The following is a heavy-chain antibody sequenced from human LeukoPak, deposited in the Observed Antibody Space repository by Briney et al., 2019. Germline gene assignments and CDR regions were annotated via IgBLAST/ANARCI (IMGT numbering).Heavy chain of an antibody. D-gene: IGHD3-22*01. CDR1: GGSISSGSYY. V-gene: IGHV4-61*02. CDR2: IYTSGST. J-gene: IGHJ6*03. Sequence: PSQTLSLTCTVSGGSISSGSYYWSWIRQPAGKGLEWIGRIYTSGSTNYNPSLKSRVTISVDTSKNQISLKLSSVTAADTAVYYCARLIHYYDSSGPAYYYYYYMDVWGKGTTVTVSS. CDR3: ARLIHYYDSSGPAYYYYYYMDV.